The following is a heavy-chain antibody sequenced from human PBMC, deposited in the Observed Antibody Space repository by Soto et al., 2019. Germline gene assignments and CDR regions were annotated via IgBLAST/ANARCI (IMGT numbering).Heavy chain of an antibody. CDR2: IYYSGST. V-gene: IGHV4-31*03. J-gene: IGHJ4*02. D-gene: IGHD3-10*01. Sequence: PSETLSLTCTVSGGSISSGGYYWSWIRQHPGKGLEWIGYIYYSGSTYYNPSLKSRVTISVDTSKNQFSLKLSSVTAADTAVYYCARWPRGTMVRDYWGQGTLVTVSS. CDR3: ARWPRGTMVRDY. CDR1: GGSISSGGYY.